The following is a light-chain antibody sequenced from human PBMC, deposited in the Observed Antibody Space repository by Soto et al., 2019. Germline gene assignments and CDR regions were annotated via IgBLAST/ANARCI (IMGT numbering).Light chain of an antibody. V-gene: IGKV3-11*01. Sequence: EVVLTQSPATLSLSPGERATLSCRASQSVTKYLAWYQQKPGQALRLLIYDVSKRATGIPARFSGSGSETDVTLTISSLEPGDFAVYYCHQRSNWPLTFGGGTKIEIK. CDR3: HQRSNWPLT. J-gene: IGKJ4*01. CDR2: DVS. CDR1: QSVTKY.